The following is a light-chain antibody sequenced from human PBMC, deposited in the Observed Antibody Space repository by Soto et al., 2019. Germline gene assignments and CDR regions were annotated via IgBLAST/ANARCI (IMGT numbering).Light chain of an antibody. Sequence: EIVLTESPVNLSVSPGARVTLVCRASQYVSGHFAWYQQKPGQAPRLSISGVSTRATGVPARLSGSGSGTEFTLTINSMQSEDFAVYYCHQYHYWWTFGQGTKVDIK. CDR1: QYVSGH. V-gene: IGKV3-15*01. J-gene: IGKJ1*01. CDR2: GVS. CDR3: HQYHYWWT.